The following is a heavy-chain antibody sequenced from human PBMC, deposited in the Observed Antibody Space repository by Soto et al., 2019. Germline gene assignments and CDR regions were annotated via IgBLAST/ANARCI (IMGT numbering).Heavy chain of an antibody. Sequence: PSGTLSLTCSVSGASISTDYWSWIRRPPGKGLEWIGYIHYSGSTNYNPSLKNRVNMSVDTSKNQFSLKLSSVTAADTAVYYCGIHLQNYAILNAWGQGALVTVSS. V-gene: IGHV4-59*08. CDR1: GASISTDY. J-gene: IGHJ5*02. CDR3: GIHLQNYAILNA. D-gene: IGHD3-9*01. CDR2: IHYSGST.